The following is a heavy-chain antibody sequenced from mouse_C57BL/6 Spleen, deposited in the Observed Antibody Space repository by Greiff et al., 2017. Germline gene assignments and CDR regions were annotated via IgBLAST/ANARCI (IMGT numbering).Heavy chain of an antibody. CDR2: INYDGSST. V-gene: IGHV5-16*01. J-gene: IGHJ1*03. CDR1: GFTFSDYY. CDR3: AREITTVVATHWYFDV. D-gene: IGHD1-1*01. Sequence: EVMLVESEGGLVQPGSSMKLSCTASGFTFSDYYMAWVRQVPEKGLEWVANINYDGSSTYYLDSLKSRFIISRDNAKNILYLQMSSLKSEDTATYYCAREITTVVATHWYFDVWGTGTTVTVSS.